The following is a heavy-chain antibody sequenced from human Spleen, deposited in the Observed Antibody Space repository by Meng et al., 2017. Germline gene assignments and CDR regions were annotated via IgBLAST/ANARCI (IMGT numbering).Heavy chain of an antibody. D-gene: IGHD3-22*01. J-gene: IGHJ4*02. CDR3: TRGLSPPYYYDSAGDDF. CDR1: GFTFSNAW. CDR2: IRSQIDGGTT. V-gene: IGHV3-15*01. Sequence: GESLKISCAASGFTFSNAWMSWVRQAPGEGLEWVGRIRSQIDGGTTDYAAPVKGRFTISRDDSKSIAYLQMTSLKTEDTAVYYCTRGLSPPYYYDSAGDDFWGQGTLVTVSS.